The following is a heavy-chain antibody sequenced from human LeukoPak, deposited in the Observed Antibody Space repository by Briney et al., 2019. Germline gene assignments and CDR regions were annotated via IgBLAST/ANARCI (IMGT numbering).Heavy chain of an antibody. Sequence: PGGSLRLSCVASGFTFSNYWMHWVRHAPGKGLVWVSRINSDGRSTNYADSVKGRFTISRDNAKNTLYLQMNSLRAEDTAVYYCARGPGVVITKYYFDYWGQGTLVTVSS. CDR1: GFTFSNYW. J-gene: IGHJ4*02. CDR3: ARGPGVVITKYYFDY. CDR2: INSDGRST. V-gene: IGHV3-74*01. D-gene: IGHD3-3*01.